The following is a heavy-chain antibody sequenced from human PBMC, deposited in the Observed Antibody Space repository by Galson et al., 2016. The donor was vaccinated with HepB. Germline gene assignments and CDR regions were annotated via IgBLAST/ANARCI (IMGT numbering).Heavy chain of an antibody. D-gene: IGHD2-15*01. CDR3: ARVGSSVAVVVPAPEASFDY. CDR1: GFTFNGYI. Sequence: SLRLSCAASGFTFNGYILHWVRQAPAKGLEWVAVISFDGSSKYYADSVRGRFTVSRDNSKNTLYLQMNSLSAEDTAVYYCARVGSSVAVVVPAPEASFDYWGQGTLVTVSS. V-gene: IGHV3-30*04. CDR2: ISFDGSSK. J-gene: IGHJ4*02.